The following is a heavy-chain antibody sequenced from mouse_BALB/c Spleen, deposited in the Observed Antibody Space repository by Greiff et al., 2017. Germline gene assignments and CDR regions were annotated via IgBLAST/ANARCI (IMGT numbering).Heavy chain of an antibody. CDR3: ARGPYRYDFDY. D-gene: IGHD2-14*01. CDR1: GYSITSDYA. Sequence: EVQLQQSGPGLVKPSQSLSLTCTVTGYSITSDYAWNWIRQFPGNKLEWMGYISYSGSTSYNPSLKSRISITRDTSKNQFFLQLNSVTTEDTATYYCARGPYRYDFDYWGQGTTLTVSS. CDR2: ISYSGST. J-gene: IGHJ2*01. V-gene: IGHV3-2*02.